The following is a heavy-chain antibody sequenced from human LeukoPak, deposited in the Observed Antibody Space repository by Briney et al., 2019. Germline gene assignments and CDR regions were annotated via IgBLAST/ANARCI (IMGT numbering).Heavy chain of an antibody. V-gene: IGHV3-23*01. Sequence: GSLRLSCAASGFTFSSYGMSWVRQAPGKGLEWVSAISRSAGSTDYADSVKGRFTISRDNSKNTLYLQMNSLRAEDTAVYYCAANYYDSGSSPYWGQGTLVAVSS. CDR2: ISRSAGST. D-gene: IGHD3-10*01. J-gene: IGHJ4*02. CDR3: AANYYDSGSSPY. CDR1: GFTFSSYG.